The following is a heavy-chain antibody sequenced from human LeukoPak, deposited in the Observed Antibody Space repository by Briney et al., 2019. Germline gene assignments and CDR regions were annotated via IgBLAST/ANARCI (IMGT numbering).Heavy chain of an antibody. Sequence: EASVKVSCKASGYTFTSYAMHWVRQAPGQRLEWMGWINAGNGNTKYSQKFQGRVTITRNTSISTAYMELSSLRSEDTAVYYCARMIGVPAARTYYFDYWGQGTLVTVSS. D-gene: IGHD2-2*01. V-gene: IGHV1-3*01. CDR3: ARMIGVPAARTYYFDY. CDR1: GYTFTSYA. CDR2: INAGNGNT. J-gene: IGHJ4*02.